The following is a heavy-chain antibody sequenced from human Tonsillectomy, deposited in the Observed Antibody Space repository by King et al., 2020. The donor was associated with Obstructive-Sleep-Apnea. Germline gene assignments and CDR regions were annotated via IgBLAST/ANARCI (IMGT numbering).Heavy chain of an antibody. Sequence: VQLVESGGGLVQPGRSLRLSCAASGFTFDDYAMHWVRQAPGKGLEWGSGISWNSGSIGYADSVKGRFTISRDNAKNSLYLQMNSLRAEDTALYYCAKGNRDSSGYYYYFDYWGQGTLVTVSS. D-gene: IGHD3-22*01. V-gene: IGHV3-9*01. CDR2: ISWNSGSI. CDR3: AKGNRDSSGYYYYFDY. CDR1: GFTFDDYA. J-gene: IGHJ4*02.